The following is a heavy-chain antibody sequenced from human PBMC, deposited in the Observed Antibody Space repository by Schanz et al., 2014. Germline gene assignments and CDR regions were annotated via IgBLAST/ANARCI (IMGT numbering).Heavy chain of an antibody. CDR3: AKLDGYAYGSMGQEYFDY. D-gene: IGHD5-18*01. J-gene: IGHJ4*02. Sequence: VQLVESGGGVVQPGGSLRLSCAASGFIFRTYGMHWVRQAPGKGLEWVAFIHYDGTYKYYADSVKGRFTISRDNSENTLYLQMISLRAEDTAVYYCAKLDGYAYGSMGQEYFDYWGQGTLVAVSS. V-gene: IGHV3-30*02. CDR2: IHYDGTYK. CDR1: GFIFRTYG.